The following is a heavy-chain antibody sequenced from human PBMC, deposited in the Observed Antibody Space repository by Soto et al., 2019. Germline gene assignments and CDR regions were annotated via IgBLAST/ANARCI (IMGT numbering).Heavy chain of an antibody. V-gene: IGHV4-39*01. J-gene: IGHJ5*02. Sequence: PSETLSLTCTVSGGSISSSSNYWGWLRQPPGKGLEWIGSIYYSGSTYYNPSLKRRITISVDTSNNQFPLKLSSVTAADTTLYYCARRVVVPVSDNLFDPWGQGTLVTVSS. CDR3: ARRVVVPVSDNLFDP. CDR1: GGSISSSSNY. D-gene: IGHD2-2*01. CDR2: IYYSGST.